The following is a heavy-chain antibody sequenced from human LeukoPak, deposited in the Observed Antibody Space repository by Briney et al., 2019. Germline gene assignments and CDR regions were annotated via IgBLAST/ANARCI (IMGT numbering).Heavy chain of an antibody. CDR3: VRGGGNFDC. J-gene: IGHJ4*02. CDR2: TFYRSKWYY. CDR1: GDSVSSNSAA. V-gene: IGHV6-1*01. Sequence: SQTLSLTCAVSGDSVSSNSAAWNWIRQSPSRGLEWLGRTFYRSKWYYEYGVSVRSRITINPDTSMNQFSLQPNSVTPEDSAVYYCVRGGGNFDCWGQGTLVTVSS.